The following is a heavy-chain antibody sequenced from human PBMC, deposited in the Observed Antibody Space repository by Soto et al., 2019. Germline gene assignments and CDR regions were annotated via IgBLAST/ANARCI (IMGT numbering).Heavy chain of an antibody. CDR1: GYTFTGYY. Sequence: GASVKVSCKASGYTFTGYYMHWVRQAPGQGLEWMGWINPNSGGTNYAQKFQGRVTMTRDTSISTAYMELSRLRSDDTAVYYCAIAYSYGPHYFDYWGQGTLVTVSS. CDR2: INPNSGGT. D-gene: IGHD5-18*01. CDR3: AIAYSYGPHYFDY. V-gene: IGHV1-2*02. J-gene: IGHJ4*02.